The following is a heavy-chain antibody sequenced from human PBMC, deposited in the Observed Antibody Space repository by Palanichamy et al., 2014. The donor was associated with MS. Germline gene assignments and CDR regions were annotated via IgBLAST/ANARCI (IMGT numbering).Heavy chain of an antibody. D-gene: IGHD3-10*02. Sequence: QITLKESGPTLVKPTQTLTLTCTFSGFSLSTSGVGCGAGIRQPPGKALEWLALIYWDDDKRYSPSLESRLTVTKDTSKNQVVLAMTNMDPVDTATYFCALCSAAGCAFDVWGQGTMVSVSS. CDR2: IYWDDDK. V-gene: IGHV2-5*02. J-gene: IGHJ3*01. CDR3: ALCSAAGCAFDV. CDR1: GFSLSTSGVGC.